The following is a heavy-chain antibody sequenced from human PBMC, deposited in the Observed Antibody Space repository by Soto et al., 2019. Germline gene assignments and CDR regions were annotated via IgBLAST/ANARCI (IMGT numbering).Heavy chain of an antibody. D-gene: IGHD6-19*01. V-gene: IGHV3-74*01. CDR1: GFTFSSYW. CDR2: INSDGSST. J-gene: IGHJ4*02. Sequence: GGSLRLSCAASGFTFSSYWMHWVRQAPGKGLVWVSRINSDGSSTSYADSVKGRFTISRDNAKNTLYLQMNSLRAEDTAVDYGARPSFSSGWYRYWGQGSLVTVSS. CDR3: ARPSFSSGWYRY.